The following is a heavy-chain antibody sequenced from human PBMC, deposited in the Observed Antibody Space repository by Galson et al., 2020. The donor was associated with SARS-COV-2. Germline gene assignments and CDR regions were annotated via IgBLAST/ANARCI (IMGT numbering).Heavy chain of an antibody. J-gene: IGHJ6*02. CDR1: GFTFSGSA. V-gene: IGHV3-73*01. Sequence: GGSLRPSCAASGFTFSGSAMHWVRQASGKGLEWVGRIRSKANSYATAYAASVKGRFTISRDDSKNTAYLQMNSLKTEDTAVYYCTRHVGIVVVPAAAPKDSGMDVWGQGTTVTVSS. D-gene: IGHD2-2*01. CDR2: IRSKANSYAT. CDR3: TRHVGIVVVPAAAPKDSGMDV.